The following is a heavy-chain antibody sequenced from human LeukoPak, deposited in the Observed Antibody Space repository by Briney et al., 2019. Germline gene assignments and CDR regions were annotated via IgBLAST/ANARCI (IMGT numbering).Heavy chain of an antibody. CDR1: GFTFSSFW. Sequence: GGSLRLSCAASGFTFSSFWMTWVRRAPGKGLEWVANIKSDGSDKYYVDSVKGRFTISRDNAKNSLYLRMNSLRAEDTAVYYCARKGDYHDYWGQGTLVTVSS. J-gene: IGHJ4*02. CDR3: ARKGDYHDY. D-gene: IGHD2-21*01. V-gene: IGHV3-7*01. CDR2: IKSDGSDK.